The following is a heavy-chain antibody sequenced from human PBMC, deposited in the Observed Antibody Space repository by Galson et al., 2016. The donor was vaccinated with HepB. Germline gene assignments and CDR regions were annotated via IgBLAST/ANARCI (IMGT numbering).Heavy chain of an antibody. J-gene: IGHJ3*01. D-gene: IGHD3-10*01. V-gene: IGHV3-23*01. CDR1: GLMYTHYA. CDR3: ARDRGYRALDL. CDR2: IDDSGDHI. Sequence: SLRLSCAVSGLMYTHYAMNWVRQAPGKGLEWVSIIDDSGDHIYYAESVKGRFTISRDKATNTLYLQMHSLRAEDTALYYCARDRGYRALDLWGQGTTVTVSS.